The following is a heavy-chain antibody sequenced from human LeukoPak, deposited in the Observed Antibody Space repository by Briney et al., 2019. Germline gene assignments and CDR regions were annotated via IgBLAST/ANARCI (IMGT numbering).Heavy chain of an antibody. CDR1: GGSISSSDHY. CDR3: ARDKPYYGSGSYII. J-gene: IGHJ4*02. V-gene: IGHV4-39*06. Sequence: SETLSLTCTVSGGSISSSDHYWAWIRQPPGKGLEWIGSRYYSGDNYYSPSLKSRVTISVDTSTNQFALKLSSVTAADTAVYYCARDKPYYGSGSYIIWGQGTLVTVSS. D-gene: IGHD3-10*01. CDR2: RYYSGDN.